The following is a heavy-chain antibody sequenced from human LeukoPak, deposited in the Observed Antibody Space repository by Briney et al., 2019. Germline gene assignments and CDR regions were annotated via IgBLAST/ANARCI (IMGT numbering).Heavy chain of an antibody. V-gene: IGHV4-4*07. J-gene: IGHJ4*02. CDR3: ARGIRVTASLLSVGFYFDD. CDR1: GGSISSGY. D-gene: IGHD2-21*02. CDR2: IYTSGGT. Sequence: SETLSLTCTVSGGSISSGYWMWLRQPAGKGLEWIGRIYTSGGTRYNPSLRGRVTMSAVTSKNQFSLKLSSVTAADTAVYCCARGIRVTASLLSVGFYFDDWGQGTLVTVSS.